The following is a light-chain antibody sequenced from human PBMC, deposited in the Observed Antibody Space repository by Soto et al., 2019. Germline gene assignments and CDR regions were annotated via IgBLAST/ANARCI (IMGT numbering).Light chain of an antibody. Sequence: DIQMTQSPSTLSASVGDRVTITCRASQSISGWLAWYQQKPGKAPKLLIYKASNLERGVPSRFSGSGSGTEFTLTISSLQPHDSATYYCQQYNDYSPRTFGQGTKLEIK. CDR1: QSISGW. J-gene: IGKJ2*01. CDR3: QQYNDYSPRT. CDR2: KAS. V-gene: IGKV1-5*03.